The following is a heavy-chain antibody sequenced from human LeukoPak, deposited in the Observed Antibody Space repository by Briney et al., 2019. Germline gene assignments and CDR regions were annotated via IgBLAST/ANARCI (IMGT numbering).Heavy chain of an antibody. CDR3: ARQGGSYYTPLDS. CDR2: IYYSGST. D-gene: IGHD1-26*01. J-gene: IGHJ4*02. V-gene: IGHV4-39*01. Sequence: SETLSLTCTVSGGSISSSSYYGGWIRQPPGKGLEWIENIYYSGSTYYNPSLRSRVTISVDTSKNQFSLKLNSVTAADTAVYYCARQGGSYYTPLDSWGQGTLVTVSS. CDR1: GGSISSSSYY.